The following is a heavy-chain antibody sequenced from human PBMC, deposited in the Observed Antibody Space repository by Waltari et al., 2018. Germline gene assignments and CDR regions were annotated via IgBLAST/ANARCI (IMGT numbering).Heavy chain of an antibody. CDR1: GLNITLSY. V-gene: IGHV3-66*01. D-gene: IGHD3-3*01. CDR2: IYSGGNT. CDR3: ARDHHVLRFSYGLDV. Sequence: EEQLVESGGGLVQPGGSLRLSCAVSGLNITLSYMSWVRQAPGKGLEWISVIYSGGNTYYADSVKGRFIISRDTSKNTLYLKMNSLRAEDTAIYYCARDHHVLRFSYGLDVWGQGTTVTVSS. J-gene: IGHJ6*02.